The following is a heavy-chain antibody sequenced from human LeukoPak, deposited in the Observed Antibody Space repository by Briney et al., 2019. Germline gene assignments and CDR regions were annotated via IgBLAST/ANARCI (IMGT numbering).Heavy chain of an antibody. CDR3: AANSADYNTLGSSYKV. CDR2: ISYSGTT. V-gene: IGHV4-39*02. J-gene: IGHJ4*02. D-gene: IGHD3-10*01. CDR1: SASISSSPYY. Sequence: PSETLSLTCTVSSASISSSPYYWGWIRQSPGKGLEWIGSISYSGTTYYNPSLKSRVTISVYTSKNHFSLKLSSVTAADTAVYYCAANSADYNTLGSSYKVWGQGTLVTVSS.